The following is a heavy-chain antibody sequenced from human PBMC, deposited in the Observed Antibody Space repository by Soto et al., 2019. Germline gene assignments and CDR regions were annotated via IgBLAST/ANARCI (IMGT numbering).Heavy chain of an antibody. D-gene: IGHD3-22*01. J-gene: IGHJ3*02. V-gene: IGHV3-23*01. CDR1: GFTFSNYA. Sequence: EVQLLESGGGLVQPGGSLRLSCAASGFTFSNYAMSWVRQAPGKGLEWVSGISGSGGSRYYAESVKGQFTISRDNSKDMLYLQMSSLRAEDTAVYYCAKDGNGSGYYYVGDFDIWGQGTMVTVSS. CDR3: AKDGNGSGYYYVGDFDI. CDR2: ISGSGGSR.